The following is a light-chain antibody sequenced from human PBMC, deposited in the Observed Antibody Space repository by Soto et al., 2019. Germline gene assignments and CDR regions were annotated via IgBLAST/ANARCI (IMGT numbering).Light chain of an antibody. CDR3: SSYTSSSVGV. V-gene: IGLV2-14*01. Sequence: QRVLNHAASGSGAAGHASTISCTGTSSDVGGYNYVSWYQQHPGKAPKLIIYDVSNRPSGVSNRFSGSKSGNTASLTISGLQAEDEADYYCSSYTSSSVGVFGTGTKVTVL. CDR2: DVS. CDR1: SSDVGGYNY. J-gene: IGLJ1*01.